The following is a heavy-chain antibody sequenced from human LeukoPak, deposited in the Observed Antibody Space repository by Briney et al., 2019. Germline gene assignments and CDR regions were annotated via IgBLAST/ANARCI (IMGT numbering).Heavy chain of an antibody. Sequence: GASVKVSCKASGCTFTGYYMHWVRQAPGQGLEWMGWIDPNSGGTNYAQKFQGRVTMTRDTSISTAYMELSRLRSDDTAVYYCARAGVDTAMAGRWGQGTLVTVSS. D-gene: IGHD5-18*01. V-gene: IGHV1-2*02. J-gene: IGHJ4*02. CDR1: GCTFTGYY. CDR3: ARAGVDTAMAGR. CDR2: IDPNSGGT.